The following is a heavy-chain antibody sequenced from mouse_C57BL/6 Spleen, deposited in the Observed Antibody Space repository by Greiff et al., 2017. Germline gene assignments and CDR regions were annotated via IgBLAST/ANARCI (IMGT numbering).Heavy chain of an antibody. J-gene: IGHJ4*01. CDR1: GYSITSGYY. V-gene: IGHV3-6*01. D-gene: IGHD2-1*01. Sequence: EVKLVESGPGLVKPSQSLSLTCSVTGYSITSGYYWNWIRQFPGNKLEWMGYISYDGSNNYNPSLKNRISITRDTSKNQFFLKLNSVTTEDTATYYCARGGPLLRAMDYWGQGTSVTVSS. CDR3: ARGGPLLRAMDY. CDR2: ISYDGSN.